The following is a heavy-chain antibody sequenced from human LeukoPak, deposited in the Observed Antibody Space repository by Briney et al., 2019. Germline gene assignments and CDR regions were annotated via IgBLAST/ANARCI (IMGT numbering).Heavy chain of an antibody. CDR2: INHSGST. CDR3: AREGSYYDSSGLYYMDV. D-gene: IGHD3-22*01. V-gene: IGHV4-34*01. Sequence: PSETLSLTCAVYGGSFSGYYWSWIRQPPGKVLEWIGEINHSGSTNYNPSLKSRVTISGDTSKNQFSLKLSSVTAADTAVYYCAREGSYYDSSGLYYMDVWGKGTTVTVSS. CDR1: GGSFSGYY. J-gene: IGHJ6*03.